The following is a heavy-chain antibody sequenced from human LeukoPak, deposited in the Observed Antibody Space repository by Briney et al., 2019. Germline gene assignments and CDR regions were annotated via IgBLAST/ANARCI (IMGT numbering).Heavy chain of an antibody. CDR3: ARVGLRWEEPDAFDI. J-gene: IGHJ3*02. CDR1: GGSISSYY. Sequence: SETLSLTCTVSGGSISSYYWSWIRQPPGKGLEWIGYIYYSGSTNYNPSLKSRVTISVDTSKNPFCLKLSSVTAADTGVYFCARVGLRWEEPDAFDIWGQGTKVTVPS. CDR2: IYYSGST. V-gene: IGHV4-59*01. D-gene: IGHD4-23*01.